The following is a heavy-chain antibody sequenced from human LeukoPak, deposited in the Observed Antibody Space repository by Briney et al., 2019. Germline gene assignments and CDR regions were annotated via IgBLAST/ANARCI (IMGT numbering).Heavy chain of an antibody. J-gene: IGHJ4*02. V-gene: IGHV4-38-2*02. CDR2: IYHSGST. Sequence: SETLSLTCTVSGYSISSGYYWGWIRQPPGKGLEWIGSIYHSGSTYYNPSLKSRVTISVDTSKNQFSLKLSSVTAADTAVYYCARSFIVVVSAAPDYWGQGTLVTVSS. CDR1: GYSISSGYY. CDR3: ARSFIVVVSAAPDY. D-gene: IGHD2-2*01.